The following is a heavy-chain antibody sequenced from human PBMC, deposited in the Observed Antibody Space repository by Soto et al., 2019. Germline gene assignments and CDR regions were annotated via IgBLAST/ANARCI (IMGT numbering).Heavy chain of an antibody. CDR2: IIPIFGTA. D-gene: IGHD3-3*01. Sequence: QVQLVQSGAEVKKPGSSVKVSCKASGGTFSSYAISWVRQASGQGLEWMGRIIPIFGTANYAQKFHGRVTITADKSTSTAYMELSSLRSEDTAVYYCASPTREWLPPARDYYYGMDVWGQGTTVTVSS. CDR1: GGTFSSYA. J-gene: IGHJ6*02. CDR3: ASPTREWLPPARDYYYGMDV. V-gene: IGHV1-69*06.